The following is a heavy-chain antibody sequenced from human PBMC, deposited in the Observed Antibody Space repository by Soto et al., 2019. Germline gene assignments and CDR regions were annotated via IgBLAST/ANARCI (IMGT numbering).Heavy chain of an antibody. CDR2: ISAYNGNT. V-gene: IGHV1-18*01. D-gene: IGHD2-15*01. Sequence: QVPLVQSGAEVKKPGASVKVSCKASGYTFTSYGISWVRQAPGQGLEWMGWISAYNGNTNYAQKLQGRVTMTTDTSTSTAYMELRSLRSDDTAVYYCARDPNYIVVVVAAPGMDVWGKGTTVTVSS. CDR3: ARDPNYIVVVVAAPGMDV. CDR1: GYTFTSYG. J-gene: IGHJ6*03.